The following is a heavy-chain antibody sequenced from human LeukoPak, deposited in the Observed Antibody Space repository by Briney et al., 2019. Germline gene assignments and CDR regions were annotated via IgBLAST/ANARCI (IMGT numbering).Heavy chain of an antibody. J-gene: IGHJ4*02. Sequence: PSETLSLTCAVYGGSFSGYYWSWIRQPPGKGQEWIGEINHSGSTNYNPSLKSRVTISVDASKNQFSLKLSSVTAADTAVYYCARVLRYFDWSKSFDYWGQGTLVTVSS. CDR1: GGSFSGYY. CDR3: ARVLRYFDWSKSFDY. V-gene: IGHV4-34*01. D-gene: IGHD3-9*01. CDR2: INHSGST.